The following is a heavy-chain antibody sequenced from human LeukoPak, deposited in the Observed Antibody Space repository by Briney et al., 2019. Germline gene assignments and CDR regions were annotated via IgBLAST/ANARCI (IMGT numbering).Heavy chain of an antibody. J-gene: IGHJ6*03. D-gene: IGHD3-22*01. Sequence: QPGGSLRLSCAASGFTFSSYGMHWVRQAPGKGLEWVAFIRYDGSNKYYADSVKGRFTISRGNSKNTLYLQMNSLRAEDTAVYYCAKTARRNYYDSSGSTYYYMDVWGKGTTVTISS. CDR1: GFTFSSYG. V-gene: IGHV3-30*02. CDR3: AKTARRNYYDSSGSTYYYMDV. CDR2: IRYDGSNK.